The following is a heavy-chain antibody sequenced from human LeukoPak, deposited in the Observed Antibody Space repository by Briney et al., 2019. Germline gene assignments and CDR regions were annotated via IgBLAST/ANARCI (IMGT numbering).Heavy chain of an antibody. Sequence: GGSLRLSCAASGFTFSNYAMSWVRQAPGKGLEWVSAINLRGDGTWHADSVKGRFTFSRDNSKNTMYLQMNSLRVEDTAVYYCARALIVVNRIFDYWGQGTLVTVSS. D-gene: IGHD2-21*01. CDR3: ARALIVVNRIFDY. V-gene: IGHV3-23*01. CDR1: GFTFSNYA. CDR2: INLRGDGT. J-gene: IGHJ4*02.